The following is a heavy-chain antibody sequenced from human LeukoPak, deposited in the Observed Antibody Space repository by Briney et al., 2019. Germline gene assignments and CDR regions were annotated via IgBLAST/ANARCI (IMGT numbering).Heavy chain of an antibody. CDR2: INPNSGGT. V-gene: IGHV1-2*02. Sequence: ASVKVSCKASGYTFTGYYMHWVRQAPGQGLEWMGWINPNSGGTNYAQKLQGRVTMTTDTSTSTAYMELRSLRSDDTAVYYCARDKRITMVRGVTPYNWFDPWGQGTLVTVSS. J-gene: IGHJ5*02. D-gene: IGHD3-10*01. CDR3: ARDKRITMVRGVTPYNWFDP. CDR1: GYTFTGYY.